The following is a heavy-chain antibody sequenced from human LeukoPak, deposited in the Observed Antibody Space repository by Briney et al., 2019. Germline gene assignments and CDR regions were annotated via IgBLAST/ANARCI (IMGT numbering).Heavy chain of an antibody. D-gene: IGHD2-21*02. V-gene: IGHV4-59*01. CDR1: GGSMSNYY. Sequence: SETLSLTCTVSGGSMSNYYWSWIRQPPGKGLEWIGYIYYSGSTNYNPSLKSRVTISVDTSKNKFSLKLRSVTAADTAVYYCARVCGGDCYPLGFDPWGQGTLVTVSS. J-gene: IGHJ5*02. CDR2: IYYSGST. CDR3: ARVCGGDCYPLGFDP.